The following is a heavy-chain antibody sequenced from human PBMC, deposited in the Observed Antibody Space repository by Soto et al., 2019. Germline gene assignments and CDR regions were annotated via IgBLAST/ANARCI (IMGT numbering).Heavy chain of an antibody. D-gene: IGHD5-12*01. V-gene: IGHV3-23*01. CDR1: GFTFSSYA. CDR2: ISGSGGST. Sequence: EVQLLESGGGLVQPGGSLRLSCAASGFTFSSYAMSWVRQAPGKGLEWVSAISGSGGSTYYADSVKGRFTISRDNSKNTLYLQMNSPRAEDTAVYYCAKDSRPILATITRYYYYGMDVWGQGTTVTVSS. CDR3: AKDSRPILATITRYYYYGMDV. J-gene: IGHJ6*02.